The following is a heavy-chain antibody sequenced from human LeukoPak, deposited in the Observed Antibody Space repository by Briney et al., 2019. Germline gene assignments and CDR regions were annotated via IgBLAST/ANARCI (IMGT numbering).Heavy chain of an antibody. CDR2: IKPDGSAQ. J-gene: IGHJ4*02. Sequence: GGSLRLSCAASGFSFSTYAISWVRQAPGKGLEWVATIKPDGSAQYYVDSVKGRFTISRDNAKNSLFLQINSLRAEDTAVYYCARDSKRRWYYDSSGPEESQFDYWGQGTLVTVSS. V-gene: IGHV3-7*01. CDR3: ARDSKRRWYYDSSGPEESQFDY. D-gene: IGHD3-22*01. CDR1: GFSFSTYA.